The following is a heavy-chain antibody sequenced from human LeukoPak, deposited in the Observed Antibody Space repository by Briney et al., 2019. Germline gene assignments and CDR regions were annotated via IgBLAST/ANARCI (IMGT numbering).Heavy chain of an antibody. V-gene: IGHV3-33*01. J-gene: IGHJ4*02. CDR2: IWHDGSHK. CDR3: ARKIFGSGSYPDF. D-gene: IGHD3-10*01. Sequence: RALRLSCAASGFSFDTYAMHWVRQAPGQGLEWVALIWHDGSHKFYSNSVRGQFTISRDNSKNTVYLQMNNLRPDDTAVYYCARKIFGSGSYPDFWGQGTLVTVSS. CDR1: GFSFDTYA.